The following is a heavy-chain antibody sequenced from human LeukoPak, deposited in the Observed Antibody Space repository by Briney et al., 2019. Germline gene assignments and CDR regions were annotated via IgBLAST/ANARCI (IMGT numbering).Heavy chain of an antibody. CDR1: GFPFRTYA. V-gene: IGHV3-15*01. J-gene: IGHJ3*02. Sequence: GGSLRLSCAASGFPFRTYAMSWVRQAPGKGLEWVGRIKSKTDGGTTDYAAPVKGRFTISRDDSKNTLYLQMNSLKTEDTAVYYCTTAFRYYYDSSGYYHDAFDIWGQGTMVTVSS. D-gene: IGHD3-22*01. CDR2: IKSKTDGGTT. CDR3: TTAFRYYYDSSGYYHDAFDI.